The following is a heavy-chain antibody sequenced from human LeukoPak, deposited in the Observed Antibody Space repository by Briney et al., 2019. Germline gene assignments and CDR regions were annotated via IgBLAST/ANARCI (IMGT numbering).Heavy chain of an antibody. Sequence: LGGSLRLPCAASGFTFSDYWAHWVRQAPGKGLVWVSRINRDGSTTNYADSVKGRFTVSRDNAKNTLNLQMNSLRAEDTAVYYCARDRKSGESSEIDFWGQGTLVTVSS. V-gene: IGHV3-74*01. CDR2: INRDGSTT. D-gene: IGHD3-10*01. J-gene: IGHJ4*02. CDR3: ARDRKSGESSEIDF. CDR1: GFTFSDYW.